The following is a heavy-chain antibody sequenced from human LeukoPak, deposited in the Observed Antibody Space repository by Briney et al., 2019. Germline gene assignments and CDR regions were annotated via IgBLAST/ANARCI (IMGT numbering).Heavy chain of an antibody. CDR2: FDPEDGET. CDR3: ATAHGSGSYYSVVED. J-gene: IGHJ4*02. V-gene: IGHV1-24*01. CDR1: GYTLTELS. Sequence: SSVKVSCKVSGYTLTELSMHWLRQAPGKGLAWMGGFDPEDGETIYAQKFQGRVTMTEDTSTDTAYMELSSLRSEDTAVYYCATAHGSGSYYSVVEDWGQGTLVTVSS. D-gene: IGHD3-10*01.